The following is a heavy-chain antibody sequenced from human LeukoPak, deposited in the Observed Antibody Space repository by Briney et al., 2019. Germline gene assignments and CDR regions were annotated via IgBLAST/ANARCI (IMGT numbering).Heavy chain of an antibody. CDR1: GYTFTGYY. Sequence: ASVKVSCKASGYTFTGYYMHWVRQAPGQGLEWMGWINPNSGGTNYAQKFQGRVTMTRDTSISTAYMELSRLRSDDTAVYYCARGSGWGYSGYDSWGQGTMVTVSS. D-gene: IGHD5-12*01. J-gene: IGHJ3*01. V-gene: IGHV1-2*02. CDR2: INPNSGGT. CDR3: ARGSGWGYSGYDS.